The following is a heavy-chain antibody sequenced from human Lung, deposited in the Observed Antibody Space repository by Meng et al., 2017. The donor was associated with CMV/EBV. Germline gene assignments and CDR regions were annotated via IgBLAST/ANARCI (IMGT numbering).Heavy chain of an antibody. J-gene: IGHJ4*03. CDR1: GLSFTRHS. V-gene: IGHV3-21*06. CDR2: ISGTSDYT. D-gene: IGHD1-1*01. CDR3: ASWNDIDDYMYSFDY. Sequence: GGSXRLXCAGSGLSFTRHSLNWVRQTPGKGLEWVSRISGTSDYTWYADSVKGRFTISRDNARSSLYLQMNSLRPEDTAVYYCASWNDIDDYMYSFDYWGHGVLVTVSS.